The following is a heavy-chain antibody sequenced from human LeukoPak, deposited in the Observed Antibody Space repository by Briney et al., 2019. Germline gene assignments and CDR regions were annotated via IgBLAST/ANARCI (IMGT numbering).Heavy chain of an antibody. V-gene: IGHV3-7*01. CDR1: GFTFSDYW. D-gene: IGHD2-2*03. J-gene: IGHJ4*02. CDR2: IKQDGGEK. CDR3: AIWMGNNADFTGPIDY. Sequence: QPGGSLRLSCAASGFTFSDYWMVWVRQAPGKGLEWVADIKQDGGEKYYVDSVKGRFTISRDNSKNSLYLQMSSLRAEDTAVYYCAIWMGNNADFTGPIDYWGQGTLVTVSS.